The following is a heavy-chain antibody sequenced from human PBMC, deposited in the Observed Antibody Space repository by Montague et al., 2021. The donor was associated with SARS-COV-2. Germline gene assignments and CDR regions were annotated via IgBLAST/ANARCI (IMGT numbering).Heavy chain of an antibody. D-gene: IGHD3-10*01. CDR1: GGSISSGNYY. J-gene: IGHJ6*02. V-gene: IGHV4-61*09. CDR3: ARVGVGTMVRGVIPAYYYYGMDV. Sequence: TLSLTCTVSGGSISSGNYYWSWIRQPAGKGLEWIGHIYTSGSTNYNPSLKSRVTISVDTSKNQFSLRLSPVTAADTAVYYCARVGVGTMVRGVIPAYYYYGMDVWGQGTTVTVSS. CDR2: IYTSGST.